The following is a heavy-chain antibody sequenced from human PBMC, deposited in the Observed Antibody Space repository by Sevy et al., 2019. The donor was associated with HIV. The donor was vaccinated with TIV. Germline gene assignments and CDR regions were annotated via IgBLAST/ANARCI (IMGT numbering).Heavy chain of an antibody. D-gene: IGHD2-8*01. CDR2: LSFGCGRI. CDR3: AREGCTKPHDY. CDR1: GFKFSQYS. V-gene: IGHV3-23*01. J-gene: IGHJ4*02. Sequence: GGSLRLSCATSGFKFSQYSMSWVRQAPGKGLEWVSTLSFGCGRINYADSVKGRFTISRDDSKDTVYLQMYSLRVEDTAVYFCAREGCTKPHDYWGQGTLVTVSS.